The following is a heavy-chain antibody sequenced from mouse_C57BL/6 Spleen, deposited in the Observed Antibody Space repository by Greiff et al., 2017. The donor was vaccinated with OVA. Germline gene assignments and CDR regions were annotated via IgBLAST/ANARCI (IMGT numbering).Heavy chain of an antibody. D-gene: IGHD2-3*01. CDR3: ARDGYYLDY. Sequence: QVQLKESGPELVKPGASVKISCKASGYAFSSSWMNWVKQRPGKGLEWIGRIYPGDGDTNYNGKFKGKATLTADKSFSTAYMQLSSLTSEDSAVYFCARDGYYLDYWGQGTTLTVSS. CDR1: GYAFSSSW. V-gene: IGHV1-82*01. J-gene: IGHJ2*01. CDR2: IYPGDGDT.